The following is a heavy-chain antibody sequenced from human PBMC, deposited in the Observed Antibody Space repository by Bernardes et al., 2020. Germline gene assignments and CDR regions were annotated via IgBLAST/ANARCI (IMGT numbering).Heavy chain of an antibody. Sequence: SESLSLTCTVSGGSISSGGYYWSWIRQHPGKGLEWIGYIYYSGSTDYNPSLKSRVTISVDTSKNQFSLKLSSVTAADTAVYYCARVQYTIFGVVQQFDPWGQGTLVTVSS. J-gene: IGHJ5*02. D-gene: IGHD3-3*01. V-gene: IGHV4-31*03. CDR1: GGSISSGGYY. CDR3: ARVQYTIFGVVQQFDP. CDR2: IYYSGST.